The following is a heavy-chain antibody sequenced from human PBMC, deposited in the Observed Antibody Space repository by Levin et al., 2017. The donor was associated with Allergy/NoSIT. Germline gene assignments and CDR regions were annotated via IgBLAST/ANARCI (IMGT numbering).Heavy chain of an antibody. V-gene: IGHV4-59*01. CDR2: IYYSGRS. CDR1: GGSISSYY. J-gene: IGHJ4*02. D-gene: IGHD6-19*01. CDR3: ARENSSGWYIDY. Sequence: ESLKISCTVSGGSISSYYWSWIRQPPGKGLEWIGNIYYSGRSRYNPSLKKRVTIPVDTSKNQFSLKLSSVTARDTAVYYCARENSSGWYIDYWGQGTLVTVSS.